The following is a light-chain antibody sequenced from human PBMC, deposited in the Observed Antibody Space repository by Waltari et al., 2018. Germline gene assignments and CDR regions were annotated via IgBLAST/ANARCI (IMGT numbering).Light chain of an antibody. J-gene: IGKJ4*01. CDR2: DAS. Sequence: EIVLTQSPAILSFSPGERATLSCRASQSVGTYLAWYQQRPGQSPRLLIYDASYRATGVPARFSGSGSETDFTLTISSLQPEDFAVYYCQLRHNWPLTFGGGTRVQI. CDR3: QLRHNWPLT. V-gene: IGKV3-11*01. CDR1: QSVGTY.